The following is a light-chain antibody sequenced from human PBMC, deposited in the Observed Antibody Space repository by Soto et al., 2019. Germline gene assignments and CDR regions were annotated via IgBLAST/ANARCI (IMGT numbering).Light chain of an antibody. CDR1: QSISSW. Sequence: DIKMTQSPSTLSASVGDRVTITCRASQSISSWLAWYQQKPGKAPKLLIYKASSIESGVPSRFSGSGSGTEFTLTISSLQPDYFASYYCQDYNTYSRTFGQGTNVDIK. CDR3: QDYNTYSRT. CDR2: KAS. J-gene: IGKJ1*01. V-gene: IGKV1-5*03.